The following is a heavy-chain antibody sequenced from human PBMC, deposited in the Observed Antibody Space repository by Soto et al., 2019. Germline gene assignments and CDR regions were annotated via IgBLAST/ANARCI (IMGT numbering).Heavy chain of an antibody. CDR1: GFTVSGNY. V-gene: IGHV3-53*01. Sequence: EVQLVESGGGLIQPGGSLRLSCAASGFTVSGNYITWVRQAPGKGLEWGSVIFSGDNTYYSDSVKGRFTISRDNSKNTVYLQMTRLRGDDTAVYFCATGLTLPVRPSFDTWGQGTLLTVSS. D-gene: IGHD2-21*02. CDR3: ATGLTLPVRPSFDT. CDR2: IFSGDNT. J-gene: IGHJ5*02.